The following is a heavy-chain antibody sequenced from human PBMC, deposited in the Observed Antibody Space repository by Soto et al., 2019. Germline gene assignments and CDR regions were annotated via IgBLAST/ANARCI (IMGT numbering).Heavy chain of an antibody. CDR2: IYYSGST. V-gene: IGHV4-39*01. Sequence: SETLSLTCTVSGGSISSSSYYWGWIRQPPGKGLEWIGSIYYSGSTYYHPSLKSRVTISVDTSKNQFSLKLSSVTAADTAVYYCARIFGGYSMYYDFWSGYYFFSGIDVLVHGTTVTVS. J-gene: IGHJ6*02. CDR1: GGSISSSSYY. D-gene: IGHD3-3*01. CDR3: ARIFGGYSMYYDFWSGYYFFSGIDV.